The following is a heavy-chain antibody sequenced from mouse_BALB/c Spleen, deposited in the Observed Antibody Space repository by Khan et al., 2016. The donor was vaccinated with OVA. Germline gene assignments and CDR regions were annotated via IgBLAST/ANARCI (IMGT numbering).Heavy chain of an antibody. CDR2: MWAGGSK. Sequence: QVQLKQSGPGLVAPSQNLSITCTVSGFSLTDYAVSWIRQPPGKGLEWLGVMWAGGSKYYNSVFKSRLSISKDNYKSQVFLKVNSLQTYDTAMYYCAKDPPYYGMDYWGQGTSVTVSS. V-gene: IGHV2-6-5*01. J-gene: IGHJ4*01. CDR1: GFSLTDYA. CDR3: AKDPPYYGMDY.